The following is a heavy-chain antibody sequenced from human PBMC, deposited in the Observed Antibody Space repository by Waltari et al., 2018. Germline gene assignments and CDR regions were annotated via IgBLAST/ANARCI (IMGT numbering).Heavy chain of an antibody. J-gene: IGHJ6*02. D-gene: IGHD3-10*01. V-gene: IGHV3-15*01. CDR3: TTDRYGSGYYYYYGMDV. Sequence: EVQLVESGGGLVKPGGSLRLSCAASGFTFSNAWMSWVRQAPGKGLEWVGRIKSKTDGGTTDYAAPVKGRFTISRDDSKNTLYLQMNSLKTEDTAVYYCTTDRYGSGYYYYYGMDVWGQGTTVTVSS. CDR1: GFTFSNAW. CDR2: IKSKTDGGTT.